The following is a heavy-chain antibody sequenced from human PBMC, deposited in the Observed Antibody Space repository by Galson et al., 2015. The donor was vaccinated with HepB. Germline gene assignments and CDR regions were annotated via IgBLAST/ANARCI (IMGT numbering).Heavy chain of an antibody. V-gene: IGHV3-21*01. Sequence: SLRLSCAASGFTFSSYSMNWVRQAPGKGLEWVSSISSSSSYIYYADSVKGRFTISRDNAKNSLYLQMNSLRAEDTAVYYCARAGKPGIAAAGWRYGMDVWGQGTTVTVSS. J-gene: IGHJ6*02. CDR1: GFTFSSYS. CDR2: ISSSSSYI. CDR3: ARAGKPGIAAAGWRYGMDV. D-gene: IGHD6-13*01.